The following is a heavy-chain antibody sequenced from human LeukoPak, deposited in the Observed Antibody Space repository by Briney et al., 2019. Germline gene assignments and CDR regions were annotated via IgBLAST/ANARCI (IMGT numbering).Heavy chain of an antibody. Sequence: PGGSLRLSCAASGFTFSTYAMHWVRQAPGKGLEWVADISYDGSNKYYTDSVKGRFTISRDNSKNTVYLQMNSLRAEDTAVYYCARDSDKVTVDSYYEHWGQGTLVTVSS. D-gene: IGHD4-23*01. J-gene: IGHJ4*02. CDR1: GFTFSTYA. CDR2: ISYDGSNK. V-gene: IGHV3-30-3*01. CDR3: ARDSDKVTVDSYYEH.